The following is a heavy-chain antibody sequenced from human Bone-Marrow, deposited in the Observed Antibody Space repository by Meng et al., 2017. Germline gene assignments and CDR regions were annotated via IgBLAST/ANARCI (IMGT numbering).Heavy chain of an antibody. CDR1: GGSISTSGYY. CDR2: IGHXXXX. CDR3: VXSSGWVRTGFDP. J-gene: IGHJ5*02. V-gene: IGHV4-39*01. D-gene: IGHD6-19*01. Sequence: PQLQEXGPGLVKPSEALSLTCSVSGGSISTSGYYWGWIRPPPGKGVEWIGRIGHXXXXXXXPSLKXXVTVXXXTSKSXFXLKLTXXXAAXTAVYYCVXSSGWVRTGFDPWGQGTLVTVSS.